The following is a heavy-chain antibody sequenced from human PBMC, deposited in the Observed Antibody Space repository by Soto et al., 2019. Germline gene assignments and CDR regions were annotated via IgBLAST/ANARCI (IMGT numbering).Heavy chain of an antibody. V-gene: IGHV4-59*01. Sequence: SETLSLTCTVSGGSISGYHWSWLRQPPGKGLEWLGHIYYTGNLNYNPSLKGRVTVSVDTSKNQFSLRLTSVTAADTAVYFCARAFTYDFWSGSLEGLDVWGVGTKVTVSS. CDR3: ARAFTYDFWSGSLEGLDV. CDR2: IYYTGNL. CDR1: GGSISGYH. D-gene: IGHD3-3*01. J-gene: IGHJ6*04.